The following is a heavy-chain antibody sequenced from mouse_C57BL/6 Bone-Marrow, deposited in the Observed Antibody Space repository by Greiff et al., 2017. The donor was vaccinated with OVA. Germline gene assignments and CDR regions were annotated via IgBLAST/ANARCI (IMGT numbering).Heavy chain of an antibody. Sequence: VQLQQSGAELVRPGASVKLSCTASGFNIKDDYMHWVKQRPEQGLEWIGWIDPENGDTEYASKFQGKATITADTSSNTAYLQLSSLTSEDTAVYDCTTSHGYYGYFDVWGTGTTVTVAS. J-gene: IGHJ1*03. CDR1: GFNIKDDY. D-gene: IGHD2-2*01. V-gene: IGHV14-4*01. CDR3: TTSHGYYGYFDV. CDR2: IDPENGDT.